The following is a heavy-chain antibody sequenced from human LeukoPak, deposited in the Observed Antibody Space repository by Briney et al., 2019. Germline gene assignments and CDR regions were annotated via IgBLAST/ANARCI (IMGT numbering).Heavy chain of an antibody. CDR3: THPANYYNVDV. V-gene: IGHV3-73*01. J-gene: IGHJ6*04. Sequence: GGSLRLSCSASGLTFSVSAIHWVRQASGKGLEWVGRIKTKADNYATAYAASVKGRFTISRDDSTNTAYLQMNSLKTEGTAVYYCTHPANYYNVDVWGKGTTVTVSS. D-gene: IGHD6-25*01. CDR2: IKTKADNYAT. CDR1: GLTFSVSA.